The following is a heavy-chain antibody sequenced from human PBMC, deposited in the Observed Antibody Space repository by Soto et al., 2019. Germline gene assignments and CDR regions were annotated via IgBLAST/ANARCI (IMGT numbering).Heavy chain of an antibody. D-gene: IGHD6-19*01. V-gene: IGHV1-18*01. J-gene: IGHJ5*02. CDR1: GYTFISYG. CDR3: ARVKGSGWLNWFDP. Sequence: ASVKVSCKGSGYTFISYGTSWVRQAPGQGLEWMGWISAYNGNTNYAQKLQGRVTMTTDTSTSTAYMELRSLRSDDTAVYYCARVKGSGWLNWFDPWGQGTQVTVS. CDR2: ISAYNGNT.